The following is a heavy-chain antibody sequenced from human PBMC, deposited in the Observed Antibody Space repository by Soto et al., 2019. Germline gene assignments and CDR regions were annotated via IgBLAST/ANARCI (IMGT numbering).Heavy chain of an antibody. CDR3: ARLHCQSPNGLPLDP. D-gene: IGHD2-15*01. J-gene: IGHJ5*02. V-gene: IGHV4-39*01. Sequence: SETLSLTCTVSGGSISDDTYYWGWIRQPPGKGLEWIGSIYYSGTSSYNPSLKSRVTMSVDTSKKQLSLRLSSVTAADTAVYYFARLHCQSPNGLPLDPWGQGTLVTVSS. CDR1: GGSISDDTYY. CDR2: IYYSGTS.